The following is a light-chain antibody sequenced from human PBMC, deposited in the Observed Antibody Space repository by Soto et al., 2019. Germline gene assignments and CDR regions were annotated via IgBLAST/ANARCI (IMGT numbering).Light chain of an antibody. CDR3: NSYTMTSTLI. Sequence: QSALTQPASVSGSPGQSITISCTGTSDDVGNYNFVSWYQQHPDKAPKLLIYGVSNRPSGVSLRFSGSKSGNTASLTISGLQAEDEADYYCNSYTMTSTLIFGTGTKLTVL. J-gene: IGLJ1*01. CDR1: SDDVGNYNF. CDR2: GVS. V-gene: IGLV2-14*01.